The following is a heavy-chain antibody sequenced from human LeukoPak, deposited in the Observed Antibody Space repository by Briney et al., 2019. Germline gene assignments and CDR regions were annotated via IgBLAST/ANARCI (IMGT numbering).Heavy chain of an antibody. V-gene: IGHV3-30*02. J-gene: IGHJ4*02. CDR3: AKTYSSGWYLDY. D-gene: IGHD6-19*01. CDR2: IRYDGNNK. Sequence: GGSLRLSCAASGFTFNSYGMHWVRQAPGKGLEWVAFIRYDGNNKYYADSVKGRFTISRDNSKNTLYLQVNSLRAEDAALYYRAKTYSSGWYLDYWGQGTLVTVSS. CDR1: GFTFNSYG.